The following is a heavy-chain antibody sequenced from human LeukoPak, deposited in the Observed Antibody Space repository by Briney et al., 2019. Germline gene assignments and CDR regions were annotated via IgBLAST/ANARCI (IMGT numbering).Heavy chain of an antibody. CDR1: GGSIRSYY. D-gene: IGHD1-14*01. V-gene: IGHV4-59*08. J-gene: IGHJ2*01. CDR2: IYSSGST. Sequence: SETLSLTCTVSGGSIRSYYWSWIRQPPGKGLEWIWYIYSSGSTNYNPSLKSRVTMSVDTSRNQFSLKLTSVTAADTAVYYCASLTSEGWYFDLWGRGTLVTVSS. CDR3: ASLTSEGWYFDL.